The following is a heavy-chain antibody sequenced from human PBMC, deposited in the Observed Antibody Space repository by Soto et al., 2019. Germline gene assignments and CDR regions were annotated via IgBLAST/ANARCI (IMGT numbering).Heavy chain of an antibody. CDR3: ARSGRGTIFGVVIKGYYLDY. Sequence: SETLSLTCAVYGGSFSGYYWSWIRQPPGKGLEWIGEINHSGSTNYNPSLKSRVTISVDTSKNQFSLKLSSVTAADTAVYYCARSGRGTIFGVVIKGYYLDYWGQGTLVTVSS. J-gene: IGHJ4*02. V-gene: IGHV4-34*01. CDR2: INHSGST. D-gene: IGHD3-3*01. CDR1: GGSFSGYY.